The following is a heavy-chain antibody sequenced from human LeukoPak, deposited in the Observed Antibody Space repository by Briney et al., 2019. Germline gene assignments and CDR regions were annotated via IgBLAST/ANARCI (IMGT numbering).Heavy chain of an antibody. Sequence: SETLSLTCTVSGGSISSYYWSWIRQPPGKGLEWIGYIYYSGSTNYNPSLKSRVTISVDTSKDQFSLKLSSVTAADTAVYYCARDLGATGDYWGQGTLVTVSS. CDR1: GGSISSYY. CDR3: ARDLGATGDY. CDR2: IYYSGST. J-gene: IGHJ4*02. V-gene: IGHV4-59*01. D-gene: IGHD1-26*01.